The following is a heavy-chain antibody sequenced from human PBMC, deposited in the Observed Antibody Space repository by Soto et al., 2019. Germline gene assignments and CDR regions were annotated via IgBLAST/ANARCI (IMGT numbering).Heavy chain of an antibody. D-gene: IGHD2-15*01. CDR3: ALKYSSPPSNIVVVVAATPWFDP. J-gene: IGHJ5*02. V-gene: IGHV3-30*03. CDR2: ISYDGSNK. Sequence: GGSLRLSCAASGFTFSSYGMHWVRQAPGKGLEWVAVISYDGSNKYYADSVKGRFTISRDNSKNTLYLQMNSLRAEDTAVYYCALKYSSPPSNIVVVVAATPWFDPWGQGTLVTVSS. CDR1: GFTFSSYG.